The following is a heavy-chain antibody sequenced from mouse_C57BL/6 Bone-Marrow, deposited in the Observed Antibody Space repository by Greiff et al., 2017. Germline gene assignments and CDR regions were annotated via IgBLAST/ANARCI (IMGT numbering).Heavy chain of an antibody. J-gene: IGHJ4*01. V-gene: IGHV1-9*01. D-gene: IGHD2-1*01. CDR3: AREGNCDYAMDY. CDR2: ILPGSGST. Sequence: LMKPGASVKLSCKATGYTFTGYWIAWVKQRPGHGLEWIGEILPGSGSTNYNEKFKGKATYTADTFSNTAYMQLSSLTPEDSALYYCAREGNCDYAMDYWGQGTSVTVSS. CDR1: GYTFTGYW.